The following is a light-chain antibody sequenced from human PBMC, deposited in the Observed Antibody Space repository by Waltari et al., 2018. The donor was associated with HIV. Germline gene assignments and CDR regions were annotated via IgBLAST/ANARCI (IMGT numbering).Light chain of an antibody. Sequence: EIVMTQSPATLSVSPGDRATLSCRARQSVRSNLAWYQQKPGQAPRLFICSASTRAAGTPARFSCGVSGTEFTLSLTSLQSAVFAVYFCQQYDDWPPLPFGGGTPVEI. J-gene: IGKJ4*01. CDR2: SAS. V-gene: IGKV3-15*01. CDR1: QSVRSN. CDR3: QQYDDWPPLP.